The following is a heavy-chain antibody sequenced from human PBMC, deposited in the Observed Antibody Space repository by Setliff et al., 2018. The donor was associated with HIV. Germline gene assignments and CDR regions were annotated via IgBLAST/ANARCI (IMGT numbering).Heavy chain of an antibody. J-gene: IGHJ5*02. Sequence: SETLSLTCTVSGGSISSNNYYWGWIRQPPGKGLEWIGSIYYSGTTYYNPSLKSRVTISMDTSKNQFSLNLNSVTATDTAVYYCAKRTFGSGRLDPWGQGTLVTVSS. V-gene: IGHV4-39*07. CDR2: IYYSGTT. D-gene: IGHD3-16*01. CDR3: AKRTFGSGRLDP. CDR1: GGSISSNNYY.